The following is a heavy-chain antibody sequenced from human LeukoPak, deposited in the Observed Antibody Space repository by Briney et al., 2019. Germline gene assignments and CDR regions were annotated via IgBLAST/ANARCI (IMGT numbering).Heavy chain of an antibody. CDR2: ISYDGSNK. CDR3: ARDPEIGFDY. Sequence: GGSLRLSCAASGFTFSSYAMHWVRQAPGKGLEWVAVISYDGSNKYYADSVKGRFTISRDNSKNTLYLQMNSLRAEDTAVYYCARDPEIGFDYWDQGTLVTVSS. CDR1: GFTFSSYA. D-gene: IGHD1-14*01. V-gene: IGHV3-30-3*01. J-gene: IGHJ4*02.